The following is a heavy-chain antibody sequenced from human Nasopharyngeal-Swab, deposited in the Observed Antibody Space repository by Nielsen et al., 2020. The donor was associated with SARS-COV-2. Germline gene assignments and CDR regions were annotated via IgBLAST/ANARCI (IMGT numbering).Heavy chain of an antibody. J-gene: IGHJ4*02. D-gene: IGHD2-15*01. V-gene: IGHV3-15*01. Sequence: GESLKISCAGSGFTFSYAWMSWVRQAPGKGLEWVGRIKSEADGGRADYSAPVKGRFTISRDASKYTLYLQMHSLKSEDTGFYYCTLDYSDSRNDYWGQGTLVTVSS. CDR3: TLDYSDSRNDY. CDR1: GFTFSYAW. CDR2: IKSEADGGRA.